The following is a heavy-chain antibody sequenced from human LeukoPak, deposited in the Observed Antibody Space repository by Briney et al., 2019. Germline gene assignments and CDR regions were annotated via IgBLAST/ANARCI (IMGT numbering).Heavy chain of an antibody. V-gene: IGHV3-23*01. CDR2: ISGSGGST. J-gene: IGHJ3*02. Sequence: GGSLRPSCAASGFTFSSYAMSWVRQAPGKGVEWVSAISGSGGSTYYADSVKGRFTISRDNSKNTLYLQMNSLRAEDTAVYYCAKYPSVGARGGDAFDIWGQGTMVTVSS. CDR1: GFTFSSYA. CDR3: AKYPSVGARGGDAFDI. D-gene: IGHD1-26*01.